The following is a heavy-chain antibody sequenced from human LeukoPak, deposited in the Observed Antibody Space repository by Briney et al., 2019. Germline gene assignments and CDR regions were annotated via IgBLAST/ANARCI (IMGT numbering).Heavy chain of an antibody. CDR2: MSSRSSYI. CDR3: ARDLVTMVRGVIITRFDY. Sequence: GGSLRLSCAASGFTFSSYTMNWVRQAPGKGLEWVSSMSSRSSYIYYADSVKGRFTISRDNAKNSLYLQMNSLRAEDTAVYYCARDLVTMVRGVIITRFDYWGQGTLVTVSS. J-gene: IGHJ4*02. CDR1: GFTFSSYT. V-gene: IGHV3-21*01. D-gene: IGHD3-10*01.